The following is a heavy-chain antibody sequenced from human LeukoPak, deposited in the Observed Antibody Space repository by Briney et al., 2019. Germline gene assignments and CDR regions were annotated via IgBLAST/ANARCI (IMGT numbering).Heavy chain of an antibody. CDR2: IKQDGSEK. V-gene: IGHV3-7*01. D-gene: IGHD3-22*01. J-gene: IGHJ4*02. CDR1: GFTFSSYW. CDR3: ARDPGRYYYDSSGYFDY. Sequence: GGSLRLSCAVSGFTFSSYWMSWVRQAPGKGREGGANIKQDGSEKYYVDSVKGRFTISRDNAKNSLYLQMNSLRAEDTAVYYCARDPGRYYYDSSGYFDYWGQGTLVTVSS.